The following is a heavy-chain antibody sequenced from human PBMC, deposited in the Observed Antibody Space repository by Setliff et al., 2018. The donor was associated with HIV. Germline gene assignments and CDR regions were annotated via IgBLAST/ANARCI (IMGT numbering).Heavy chain of an antibody. D-gene: IGHD3-10*01. V-gene: IGHV1-69*13. CDR1: GGNFSRNP. J-gene: IGHJ6*03. Sequence: SVKVSCKASGGNFSRNPISWVRQAPGQGLEWMGGITPIFGTTKYAQKFKGRVTITEDESRTTAYLDLNSLRSEDTAVYYCATAGEMATLGYSYYYMGVWGKGTTVTASS. CDR2: ITPIFGTT. CDR3: ATAGEMATLGYSYYYMGV.